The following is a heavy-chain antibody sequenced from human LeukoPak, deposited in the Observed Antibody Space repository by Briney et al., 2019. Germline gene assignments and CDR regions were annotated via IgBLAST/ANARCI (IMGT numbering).Heavy chain of an antibody. CDR3: ARGPLWELLRY. Sequence: ASVKVSCKASGYTFTSYDMYWVRQAPGQRLEWMGWIIVGNGNTKYSQKFQGRVIITTDTSASTVYMELSSLRSEDTAVYYCARGPLWELLRYWGQGTLVTVSS. D-gene: IGHD1-26*01. V-gene: IGHV1-3*01. CDR2: IIVGNGNT. J-gene: IGHJ4*02. CDR1: GYTFTSYD.